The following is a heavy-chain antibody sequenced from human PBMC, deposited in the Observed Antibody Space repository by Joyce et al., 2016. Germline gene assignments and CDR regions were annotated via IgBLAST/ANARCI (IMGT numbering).Heavy chain of an antibody. V-gene: IGHV4-34*02. D-gene: IGHD2-15*01. CDR1: GGSFSNYF. CDR2: IDDRGRT. J-gene: IGHJ4*01. Sequence: QVHLQQWGAGLLKPSETLSLTCAVYGGSFSNYFWSWIRQPPGKGLEWMGEIDDRGRTKYNPSLKRRVIISIDTSKNQFSLKLSSVAAADTAVYYCARPVYCSVTTCSGPFQIWGQGSLVAVSS. CDR3: ARPVYCSVTTCSGPFQI.